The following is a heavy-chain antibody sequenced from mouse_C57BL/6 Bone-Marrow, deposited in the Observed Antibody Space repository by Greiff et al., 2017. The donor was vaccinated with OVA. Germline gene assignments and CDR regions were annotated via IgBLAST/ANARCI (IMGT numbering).Heavy chain of an antibody. CDR2: IRSKSNNYAT. CDR3: VRQGITTVVATDYYAMDY. CDR1: GFSFNTYA. Sequence: EVMLVESGGGLVQPKGSLKLSCAASGFSFNTYAMNWVRQAPGKGLEWVARIRSKSNNYATYYADSVKDRFTISRDDSESMLYLQMNNLKTEDTAMYYCVRQGITTVVATDYYAMDYWGQGTSVTVSS. V-gene: IGHV10-1*01. D-gene: IGHD1-1*01. J-gene: IGHJ4*01.